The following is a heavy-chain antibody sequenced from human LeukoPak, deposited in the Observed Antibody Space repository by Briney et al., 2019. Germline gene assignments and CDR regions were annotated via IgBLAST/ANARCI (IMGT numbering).Heavy chain of an antibody. J-gene: IGHJ4*02. V-gene: IGHV1-69*05. D-gene: IGHD6-13*01. CDR2: IIPIFGTA. Sequence: SVKVSCKASGGTFSSYAISWVRQAPGQGLEWMGRIIPIFGTANYAQKFQGRVTITTEESTRTAYMELSSLRSEDTAVYYYARVMGIAAAGTVQYYFDYWGQGTLVTVSA. CDR1: GGTFSSYA. CDR3: ARVMGIAAAGTVQYYFDY.